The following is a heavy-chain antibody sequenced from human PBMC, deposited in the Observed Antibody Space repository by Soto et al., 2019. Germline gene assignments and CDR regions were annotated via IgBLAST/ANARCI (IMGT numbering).Heavy chain of an antibody. D-gene: IGHD3-16*01. CDR1: GLTFSSYG. V-gene: IGHV3-30*03. J-gene: IGHJ4*02. CDR3: ASGGHVDY. Sequence: PGGSLRLSCAVSGLTFSSYGMHWVRQAPVKGLEWVAVISYDGNEIHYVDSVKGRFAISRDNAKTSLYLQLNSLRAEDTAVYYCASGGHVDYCGQGTLVTVSS. CDR2: ISYDGNEI.